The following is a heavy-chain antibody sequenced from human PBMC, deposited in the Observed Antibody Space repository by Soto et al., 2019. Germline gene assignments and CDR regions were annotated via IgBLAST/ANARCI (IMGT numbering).Heavy chain of an antibody. D-gene: IGHD6-13*01. CDR2: TYYRSKWYN. CDR3: ARDGIAAAGTGRGMDV. Sequence: SQTLSLTCAISGNSVSSNSAAWNWIRQSPSRGLEWLGRTYYRSKWYNDYAVSVKSRITINPDTSKNQFSLQLNSVTPEDTAVYYCARDGIAAAGTGRGMDVWGQGTTVTVSS. V-gene: IGHV6-1*01. CDR1: GNSVSSNSAA. J-gene: IGHJ6*02.